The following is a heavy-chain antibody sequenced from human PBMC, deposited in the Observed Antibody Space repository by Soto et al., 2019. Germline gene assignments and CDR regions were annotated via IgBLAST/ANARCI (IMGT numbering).Heavy chain of an antibody. J-gene: IGHJ4*02. V-gene: IGHV1-46*03. CDR3: ARDSGGAYSYFDY. CDR1: GYSFSRYY. D-gene: IGHD2-15*01. Sequence: VASVKVSCKASGYSFSRYYMHWVRQAPGQGLEWMGIINPSGDLTSYAQKFQGRATMTRDTSTRTVYMELSGLRSDDTAVYYCARDSGGAYSYFDYWGQGTQVTVSS. CDR2: INPSGDLT.